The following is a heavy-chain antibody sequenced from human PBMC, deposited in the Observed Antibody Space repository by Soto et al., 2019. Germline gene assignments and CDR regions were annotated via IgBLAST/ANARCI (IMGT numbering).Heavy chain of an antibody. CDR2: INHSGST. D-gene: IGHD4-17*01. CDR3: ARRKRVTTWGFDP. Sequence: QVQLQQWGAGLLKPSETLSLTCAVYGGSFSGYYWSWTRQPPGKGLEWIGEINHSGSTNYNPSLKSRVTISVDTSKNQFSLKLSSVTAADTAVYYCARRKRVTTWGFDPWGQGTLVTVSS. CDR1: GGSFSGYY. J-gene: IGHJ5*02. V-gene: IGHV4-34*01.